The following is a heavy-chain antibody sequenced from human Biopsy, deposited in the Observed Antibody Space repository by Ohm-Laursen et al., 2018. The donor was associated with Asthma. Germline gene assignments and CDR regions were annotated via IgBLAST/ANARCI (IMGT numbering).Heavy chain of an antibody. D-gene: IGHD3-3*02. Sequence: SLGLSCTAFGFTFDDYWMSWVRQVPGKGLEWVANIKHDGTEKNHVDSLKGRFTISRDNAKNSLYLQMNSLRAEDTAVYYCARTFHFWSPYHAEHYQPWGQGTLVTVSS. CDR2: IKHDGTEK. CDR1: GFTFDDYW. V-gene: IGHV3-7*01. CDR3: ARTFHFWSPYHAEHYQP. J-gene: IGHJ1*01.